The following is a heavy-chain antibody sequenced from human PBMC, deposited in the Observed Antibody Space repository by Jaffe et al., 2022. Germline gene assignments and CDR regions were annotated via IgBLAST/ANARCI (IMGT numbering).Heavy chain of an antibody. D-gene: IGHD6-19*01. CDR3: AKDIILAVAGTDAFDI. V-gene: IGHV3-9*01. CDR1: GFTFDDYA. J-gene: IGHJ3*02. Sequence: EVQLVESGGGLVQPGRSLRLSCAASGFTFDDYAMHWVRQAPGKGLEWVSGISWNSGSIGYADSVKGRFTISRDNAKNSLYLQMNSLRAEDTALYYCAKDIILAVAGTDAFDIWGQGTMVTVSS. CDR2: ISWNSGSI.